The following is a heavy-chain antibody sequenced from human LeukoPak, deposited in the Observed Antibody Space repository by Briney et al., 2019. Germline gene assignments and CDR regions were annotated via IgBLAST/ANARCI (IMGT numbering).Heavy chain of an antibody. D-gene: IGHD3-22*01. CDR3: ARGYLYYYDSSGPDAFDI. Sequence: PSETLSLTCTVSGGSISSYHWSWIRQPPGKGLEWIGYIYYSGSTNYNPSLKSRVTISVDTSKNQFSLKLSSVTAADTAVYNCARGYLYYYDSSGPDAFDIWGQGTMVTVSS. V-gene: IGHV4-59*01. CDR2: IYYSGST. J-gene: IGHJ3*02. CDR1: GGSISSYH.